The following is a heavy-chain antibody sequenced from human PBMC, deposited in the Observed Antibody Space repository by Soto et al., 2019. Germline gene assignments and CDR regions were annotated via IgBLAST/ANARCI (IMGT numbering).Heavy chain of an antibody. D-gene: IGHD3-22*01. CDR2: IIPIFGTA. CDR3: ARVKGLNYCERRFDP. Sequence: SVKVSCTASGGTFSSYAISWVRQAPGQGLEWMGGIIPIFGTANYAQKFQGRVTITADESTSTAYMELSSLRSEDTAVYYCARVKGLNYCERRFDPWGQGTLVTVSS. CDR1: GGTFSSYA. J-gene: IGHJ5*02. V-gene: IGHV1-69*13.